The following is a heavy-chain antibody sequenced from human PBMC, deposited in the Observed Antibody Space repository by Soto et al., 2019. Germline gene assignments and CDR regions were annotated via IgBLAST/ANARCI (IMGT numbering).Heavy chain of an antibody. CDR3: ARGVGATRLYAFDI. CDR2: TYYRSKLYN. V-gene: IGHV6-1*01. D-gene: IGHD1-26*01. J-gene: IGHJ3*02. CDR1: GDSVSINSAA. Sequence: TLSLTCAISGDSVSINSAAWNWIRQSPSRGLEWLGRTYYRSKLYNYYAVSVKSRITINPDKSKNQFSLQLNSVTPEDTAVYYCARGVGATRLYAFDIWGQGTMVTVS.